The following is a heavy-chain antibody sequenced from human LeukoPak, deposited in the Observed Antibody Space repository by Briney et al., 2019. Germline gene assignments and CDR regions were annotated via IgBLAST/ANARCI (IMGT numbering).Heavy chain of an antibody. Sequence: GGSLRLSCAASGFTFSSYGMHWVRQAPGKGLEWVAVISYDGSNKYYADSVKGRFTISRDNSKNTLYLQMNSLRAEDTAVYYCAKAASTYYYESSRHPDYWRQGTLVTVSS. CDR3: AKAASTYYYESSRHPDY. CDR2: ISYDGSNK. D-gene: IGHD3-22*01. J-gene: IGHJ4*02. CDR1: GFTFSSYG. V-gene: IGHV3-30*18.